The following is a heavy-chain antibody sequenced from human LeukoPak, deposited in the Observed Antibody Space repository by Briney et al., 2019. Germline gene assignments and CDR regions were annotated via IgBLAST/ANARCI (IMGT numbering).Heavy chain of an antibody. J-gene: IGHJ5*02. D-gene: IGHD3-10*01. CDR1: GGSISSGSYY. CDR2: IYTSGST. CDR3: ARYYYGSGSPTSNWFDP. V-gene: IGHV4-61*02. Sequence: SETLSLTCTVSGGSISSGSYYWSWILQPAGKGLEWIGRIYTSGSTNYNPSLKSRVTISVDTSKNQFSLKLSSVTAADTAVYYCARYYYGSGSPTSNWFDPWGQGTLVTVSS.